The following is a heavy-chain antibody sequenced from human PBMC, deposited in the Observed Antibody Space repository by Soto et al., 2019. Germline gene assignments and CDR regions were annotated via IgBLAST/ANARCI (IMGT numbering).Heavy chain of an antibody. CDR3: ARDRPRENYGGNYYYHMDV. D-gene: IGHD4-17*01. J-gene: IGHJ6*02. V-gene: IGHV1-69*12. Sequence: QVQLVQSGAEVKKPGSSVKVSCKASGGTFSTYAISWVRQAPGQGLEWMGGIIPIFRTADYAQKFQGRVTITADESTTTAYMELNNLMSEDTAVYYCARDRPRENYGGNYYYHMDVRGPGTTVTVSS. CDR2: IIPIFRTA. CDR1: GGTFSTYA.